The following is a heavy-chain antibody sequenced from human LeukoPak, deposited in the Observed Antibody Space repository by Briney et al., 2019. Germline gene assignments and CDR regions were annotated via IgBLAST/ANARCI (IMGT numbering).Heavy chain of an antibody. J-gene: IGHJ5*02. CDR3: AREQLLWFGELSSWFDP. D-gene: IGHD3-10*01. CDR1: GYTFTGYY. CDR2: INPNSGGT. Sequence: ASVKVSCKASGYTFTGYYMHWVRQAPGQGLEWMGWINPNSGGTNYAQKFQGRVTMTRDTSISTAYMELSRLRSDDTAVYYCAREQLLWFGELSSWFDPWGQGTLVTVSS. V-gene: IGHV1-2*02.